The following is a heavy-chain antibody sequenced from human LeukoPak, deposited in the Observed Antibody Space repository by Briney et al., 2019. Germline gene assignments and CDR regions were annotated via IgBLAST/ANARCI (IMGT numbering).Heavy chain of an antibody. D-gene: IGHD3-10*01. Sequence: ASVKVSCKASGYTFTGYYMHWVRQAPGQGLEWMAWLNPNSGGTNYAQKFQGRVTMTRDTSISTAYMELSRLRSDDTAVYYCARELLGDYYGSGSYYMVYWGQGTLVTVSS. CDR3: ARELLGDYYGSGSYYMVY. CDR2: LNPNSGGT. V-gene: IGHV1-2*02. CDR1: GYTFTGYY. J-gene: IGHJ4*02.